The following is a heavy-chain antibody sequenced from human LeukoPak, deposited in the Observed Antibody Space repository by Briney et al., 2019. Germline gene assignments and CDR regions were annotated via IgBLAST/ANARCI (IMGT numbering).Heavy chain of an antibody. D-gene: IGHD3-22*01. CDR2: IIPILGIA. V-gene: IGHV1-69*04. CDR1: GGTFSSYA. Sequence: SVKVSCKASGGTFSSYAISWVRQAPGQGLEWMGRIIPILGIANYAQKFQGRVTITADKSTSTDYMELSSLRSEDTAVYYCARDVFSYDSSGYSNYFDYWGQGTLVTVSS. J-gene: IGHJ4*02. CDR3: ARDVFSYDSSGYSNYFDY.